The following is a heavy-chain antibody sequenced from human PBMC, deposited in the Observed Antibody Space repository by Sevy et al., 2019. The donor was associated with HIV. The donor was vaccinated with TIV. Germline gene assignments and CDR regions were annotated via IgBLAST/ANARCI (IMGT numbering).Heavy chain of an antibody. Sequence: ASVKVSCKASGYTFSNYYIHWVRQAPGQGLEWMGVINPSGGSTNYAQKFQGRVTMTRDTSTSTVYMELSSLRSEDTAIYYCARDKYASSSMDCWGQGTLVTVSS. V-gene: IGHV1-46*01. D-gene: IGHD6-6*01. J-gene: IGHJ4*02. CDR2: INPSGGST. CDR3: ARDKYASSSMDC. CDR1: GYTFSNYY.